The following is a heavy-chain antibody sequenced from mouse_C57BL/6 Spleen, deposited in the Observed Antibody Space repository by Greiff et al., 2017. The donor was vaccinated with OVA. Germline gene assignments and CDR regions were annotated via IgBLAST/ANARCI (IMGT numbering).Heavy chain of an antibody. V-gene: IGHV1-54*01. CDR3: ARGNLLWGYFDY. D-gene: IGHD2-1*01. J-gene: IGHJ2*01. CDR1: GYAFTNYL. CDR2: INPGSGGT. Sequence: QVQLQQSGAELVRPGTSVKVSCKASGYAFTNYLIEWVKQRPGQGLEWIGVINPGSGGTNYNEKFKGKAILTADKSSSTAYMQLSSLTSEDSAVYFCARGNLLWGYFDYWGQGTTLTVSS.